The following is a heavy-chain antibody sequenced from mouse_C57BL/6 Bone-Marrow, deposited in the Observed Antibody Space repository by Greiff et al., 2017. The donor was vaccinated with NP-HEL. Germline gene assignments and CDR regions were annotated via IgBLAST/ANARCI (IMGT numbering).Heavy chain of an antibody. CDR3: ARHRIYYYGSSLYYAMDY. V-gene: IGHV5-15*01. CDR2: ISNLAYSI. D-gene: IGHD1-1*01. CDR1: GFTFSDYG. J-gene: IGHJ4*01. Sequence: EVQLVESGGGLVQPGGSLKLSCAASGFTFSDYGMAWVRQAPRKGPEWVAFISNLAYSIYYADTVTGRFTISRENAKNTLYLEMSSLRSEDMAMYYCARHRIYYYGSSLYYAMDYWGQGTSVTVSS.